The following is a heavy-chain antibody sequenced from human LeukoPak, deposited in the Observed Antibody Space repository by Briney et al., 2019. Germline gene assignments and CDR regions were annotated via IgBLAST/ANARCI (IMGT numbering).Heavy chain of an antibody. J-gene: IGHJ4*02. Sequence: GGSLRLSCAASGFTFSNYWMNWVRQAPGKGLEWVANIKQDGSEKDYVDSVKGRFTISRDNAKNSLYLQMNSLRAEDTAPYYCARRYGSGSYVHFDYWGQGTLVTVSS. D-gene: IGHD3-10*01. CDR1: GFTFSNYW. CDR3: ARRYGSGSYVHFDY. V-gene: IGHV3-7*01. CDR2: IKQDGSEK.